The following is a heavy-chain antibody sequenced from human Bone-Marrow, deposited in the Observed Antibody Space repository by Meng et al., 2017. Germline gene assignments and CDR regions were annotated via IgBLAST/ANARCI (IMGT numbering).Heavy chain of an antibody. V-gene: IGHV3-23*01. Sequence: GESLKISCAASGFTFSSYAMSWVRQAPGKGLEWVLAISGSGGSTYYADSVKGRFTISRDNSKNTLYLQMNSLRAEDTAVYYCAKDPGYSSSWNAFDIWGQGTMVTVSS. D-gene: IGHD6-13*01. CDR3: AKDPGYSSSWNAFDI. CDR2: ISGSGGST. J-gene: IGHJ3*02. CDR1: GFTFSSYA.